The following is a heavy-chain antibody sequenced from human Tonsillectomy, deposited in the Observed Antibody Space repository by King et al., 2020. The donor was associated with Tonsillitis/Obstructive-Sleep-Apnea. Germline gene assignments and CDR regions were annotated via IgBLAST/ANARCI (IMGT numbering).Heavy chain of an antibody. CDR2: ISYDGSNK. D-gene: IGHD3-16*02. J-gene: IGHJ4*02. Sequence: VQLVESGGGVVQPGRSLRLSCAASGFTFSSYGMHWVRQAPGKGLEWVAVISYDGSNKYYADSVKGRFTISRDNSKNTLYLQMNSLRAEDTAVYHCAKGMFELSLWEDYFDYWGQGTLVTVSS. CDR3: AKGMFELSLWEDYFDY. V-gene: IGHV3-30*18. CDR1: GFTFSSYG.